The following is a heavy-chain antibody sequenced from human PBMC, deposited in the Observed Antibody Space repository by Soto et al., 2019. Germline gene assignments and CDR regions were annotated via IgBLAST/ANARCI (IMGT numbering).Heavy chain of an antibody. Sequence: EVQLLESGGGLVQPGGSLRLSCAASGFTFSSYAMSWVREAPGKGLEWVSAISGSGGSTYYADSVKGRFTISRDNSKNTLYLQMNSLRAEDTAVYYCAEAVIAAAGTRRDYWGQGTLVTVSS. V-gene: IGHV3-23*01. CDR2: ISGSGGST. CDR1: GFTFSSYA. D-gene: IGHD6-13*01. CDR3: AEAVIAAAGTRRDY. J-gene: IGHJ4*02.